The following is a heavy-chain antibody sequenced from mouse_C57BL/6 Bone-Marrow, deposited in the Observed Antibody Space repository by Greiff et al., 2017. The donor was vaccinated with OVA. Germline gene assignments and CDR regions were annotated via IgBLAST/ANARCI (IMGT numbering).Heavy chain of an antibody. CDR2: IDPENGDT. J-gene: IGHJ3*01. CDR3: TTDYDYDGAY. Sequence: VQLKQSGAELVRPGASVKLSCTASGFNIKDDYMHWVKQRPEQGLEWIGWIDPENGDTEYASKFQGKATITADTSSNTAYLQLSSLTSEDTAVYYCTTDYDYDGAYWGQGTLVTVSA. D-gene: IGHD2-4*01. CDR1: GFNIKDDY. V-gene: IGHV14-4*01.